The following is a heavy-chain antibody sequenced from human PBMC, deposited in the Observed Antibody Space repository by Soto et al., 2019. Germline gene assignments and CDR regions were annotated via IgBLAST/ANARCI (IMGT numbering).Heavy chain of an antibody. V-gene: IGHV3-23*01. CDR2: ILDSGGST. CDR3: AKGRSYYYYYGVDV. J-gene: IGHJ6*02. CDR1: GFTFSSCA. Sequence: EVQLLESGGGLVQPGGSLRLSCAASGFTFSSCAMGWVRQAPGKGLEWVPDILDSGGSTYYADFVKGRFTISRDNSKSTLYLQMNSLRAEDTALYYCAKGRSYYYYYGVDVWGQGTTVTVSS.